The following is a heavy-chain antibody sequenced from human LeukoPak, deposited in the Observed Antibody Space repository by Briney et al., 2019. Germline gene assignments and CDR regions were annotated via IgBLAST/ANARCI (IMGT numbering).Heavy chain of an antibody. Sequence: PGGSLRLSCAASGFTFSSYEMNWVRQAPGKGLEWVSYISSSGSTIYYADSVKGRFTISRDNAKNSLYLQMNSLRAEDTAFYYCAKDGVVAALGDNWFDPWGQGTLVTVSS. D-gene: IGHD2-15*01. V-gene: IGHV3-48*03. J-gene: IGHJ5*02. CDR2: ISSSGSTI. CDR3: AKDGVVAALGDNWFDP. CDR1: GFTFSSYE.